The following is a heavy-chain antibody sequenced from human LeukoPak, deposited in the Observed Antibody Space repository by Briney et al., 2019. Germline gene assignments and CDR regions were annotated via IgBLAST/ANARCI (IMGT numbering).Heavy chain of an antibody. Sequence: PGGSLRLSCAASGFTFSSYGMHWVRQAPGKGLEWVAVISYDGSNKYYADSVKGRFTISRDNSKNTLYLQTNSLRAEDTAVYYCASDIVVVPAAENEGYFDYWGQGTLVTVSS. D-gene: IGHD2-2*01. CDR1: GFTFSSYG. J-gene: IGHJ4*02. V-gene: IGHV3-30-3*01. CDR2: ISYDGSNK. CDR3: ASDIVVVPAAENEGYFDY.